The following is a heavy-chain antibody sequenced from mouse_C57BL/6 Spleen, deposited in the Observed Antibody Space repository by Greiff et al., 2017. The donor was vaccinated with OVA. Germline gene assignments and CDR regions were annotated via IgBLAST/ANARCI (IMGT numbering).Heavy chain of an antibody. D-gene: IGHD1-1*01. Sequence: QVHVKQSGAELVKPGASVKMSCKASGYTFTTYPIEWMKQNHGKSLEWIGNFHPYNDDTKYNEKFKGKATLTVEKSSSTVYWELSRLTSDDSAVYYCARGYDRSTLFDYWGQGTTLTVSS. CDR3: ARGYDRSTLFDY. J-gene: IGHJ2*01. CDR1: GYTFTTYP. V-gene: IGHV1-47*01. CDR2: FHPYNDDT.